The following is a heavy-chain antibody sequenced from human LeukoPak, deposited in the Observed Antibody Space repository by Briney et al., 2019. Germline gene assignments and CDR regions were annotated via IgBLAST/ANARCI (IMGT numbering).Heavy chain of an antibody. CDR3: ARPSLSGYGNQFDY. V-gene: IGHV4-39*01. CDR1: GGSISSSSYY. CDR2: IYYSGRT. Sequence: SETLSLTCTVSGGSISSSSYYWGWIRQPPEKALEWIGRIYYSGRTYYNPSLKSRVTISVDTSKNQFSLKLSSVTAADTAVYYCARPSLSGYGNQFDYWGQGTLVTVSS. J-gene: IGHJ4*02. D-gene: IGHD5-18*01.